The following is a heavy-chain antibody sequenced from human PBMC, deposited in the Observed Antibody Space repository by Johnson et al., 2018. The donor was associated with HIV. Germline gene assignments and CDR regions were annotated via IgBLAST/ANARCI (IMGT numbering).Heavy chain of an antibody. CDR2: IYSGGST. J-gene: IGHJ3*02. V-gene: IGHV3-53*01. CDR3: ARHVVVTAISDDDAFDI. Sequence: EVQLVESGGGLIQPGESLRLSCAASGFTVSSNYMSWVRQAPGKGLEWVSVIYSGGSTYHADSVKGRFNISRDNSKNTLYLQMNSLRADDTAVYYCARHVVVTAISDDDAFDIWGQGTMVTVSS. D-gene: IGHD2-21*02. CDR1: GFTVSSNY.